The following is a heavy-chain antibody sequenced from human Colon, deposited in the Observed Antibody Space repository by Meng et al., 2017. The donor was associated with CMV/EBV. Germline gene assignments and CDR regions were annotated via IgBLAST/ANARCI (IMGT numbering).Heavy chain of an antibody. D-gene: IGHD2-21*02. V-gene: IGHV1-3*01. Sequence: YTFTSLPMHWVRQAPGQSIEWMGWINAGNGNTKYSQKFQDRVTITRDTSASTAYMELSDLRSEDTAAYYCARDRPDHVCGGDCWLDFWGQGTLVTVSS. CDR2: INAGNGNT. J-gene: IGHJ4*02. CDR3: ARDRPDHVCGGDCWLDF. CDR1: YTFTSLP.